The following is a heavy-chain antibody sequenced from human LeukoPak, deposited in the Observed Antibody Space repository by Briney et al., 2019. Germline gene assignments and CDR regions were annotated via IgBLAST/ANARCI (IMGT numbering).Heavy chain of an antibody. CDR2: IYHSGST. Sequence: SGTLSLTCAVSGGSISSSNWWSWVRQPPPKGLEWIGEIYHSGSTNYNPSLKSRVTISVDKSKNQFSLKLSSVTAADTAVYYCASTSGYCSGGNCYSAFDYWGQGTLVTVSS. CDR3: ASTSGYCSGGNCYSAFDY. J-gene: IGHJ4*02. CDR1: GGSISSSNW. D-gene: IGHD2-15*01. V-gene: IGHV4-4*02.